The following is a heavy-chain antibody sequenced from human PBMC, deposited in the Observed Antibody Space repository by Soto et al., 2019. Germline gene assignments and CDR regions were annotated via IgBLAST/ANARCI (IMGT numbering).Heavy chain of an antibody. J-gene: IGHJ4*02. V-gene: IGHV3-72*01. CDR1: GFTFSDYY. Sequence: EVHLVESGGGLVQPGGSLRLSCAASGFTFSDYYMDWVRQAPGKGLEWVGRIRDRTNSYTTEYAASVKGRFTISRDDSRDSLFLQVNSLRTEDTAVYYFARADRGGRRSAAGADWGQGTLVTVSS. CDR2: IRDRTNSYTT. CDR3: ARADRGGRRSAAGAD. D-gene: IGHD6-25*01.